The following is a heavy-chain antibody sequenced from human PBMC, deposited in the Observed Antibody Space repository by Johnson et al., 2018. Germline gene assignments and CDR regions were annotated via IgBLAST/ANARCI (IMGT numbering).Heavy chain of an antibody. CDR1: GYTFTSYY. CDR3: ARGASPLVAFDI. Sequence: QVQLLESGAEVKKPGASVKVSCKASGYTFTSYYMHWVRQAPGQGLEWMGIINPSGGSTSYAQKFQGRVTMTRDTSTSTVYMERSSLRSEDTAVYYWARGASPLVAFDIWGQGTMVTVSS. CDR2: INPSGGST. D-gene: IGHD6-6*01. V-gene: IGHV1-46*01. J-gene: IGHJ3*02.